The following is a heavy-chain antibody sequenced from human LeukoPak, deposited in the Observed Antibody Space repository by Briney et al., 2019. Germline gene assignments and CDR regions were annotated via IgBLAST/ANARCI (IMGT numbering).Heavy chain of an antibody. D-gene: IGHD3/OR15-3a*01. Sequence: SETLSLTCTVSGGSISSYYWSWIRQPPGKGLEWIGEINHSGSTNYNPSLKSRVTISVDTSKNQFSLKLSSVTAADTAVYYCARLDLSTYYYYMDVWGKGTTVTVSS. J-gene: IGHJ6*03. CDR2: INHSGST. CDR3: ARLDLSTYYYYMDV. CDR1: GGSISSYY. V-gene: IGHV4-34*01.